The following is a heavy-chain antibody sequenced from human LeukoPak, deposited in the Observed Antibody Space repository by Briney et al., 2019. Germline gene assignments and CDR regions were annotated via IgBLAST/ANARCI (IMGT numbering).Heavy chain of an antibody. J-gene: IGHJ6*02. Sequence: GRSLRLSCAASGFTFDDYAMHWVRQAPGKGLEWVSGISWNSGSIGHADSVKGRFTISRDNAKNSPYLQMNSLRAEDTALYYCAKDSLRFGELFSENGMDVWGQGTTVTVSS. CDR2: ISWNSGSI. CDR3: AKDSLRFGELFSENGMDV. V-gene: IGHV3-9*01. D-gene: IGHD3-10*01. CDR1: GFTFDDYA.